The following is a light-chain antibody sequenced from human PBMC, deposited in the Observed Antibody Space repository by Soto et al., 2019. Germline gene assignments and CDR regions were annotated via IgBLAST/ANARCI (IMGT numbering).Light chain of an antibody. CDR2: GDS. Sequence: SYELTQPLSVSVAPGQTARITCGGNNIGSKNVHWYQRKPGQAPVLVIYGDSNRPSGIPERFSGSNSGNTATLTISRDQAGDEADYYCQVWDCRILYVFGSGTKLTVL. V-gene: IGLV3-9*01. CDR1: NIGSKN. CDR3: QVWDCRILYV. J-gene: IGLJ1*01.